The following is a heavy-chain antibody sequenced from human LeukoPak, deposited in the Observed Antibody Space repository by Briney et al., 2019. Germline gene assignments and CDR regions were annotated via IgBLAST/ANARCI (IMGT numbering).Heavy chain of an antibody. V-gene: IGHV4-4*07. CDR1: GGSISSYY. Sequence: PSETLSLTCTVSGGSISSYYWSWIRQPAGQGLEWVGHIYTSGSTNHNPSLKSRVTMSVDTSKNQFSLKLSSVTAADTAVYYCARGEYCGSATCNILAEYFRHWGQGTLVTVSS. CDR3: ARGEYCGSATCNILAEYFRH. D-gene: IGHD2-2*02. J-gene: IGHJ1*01. CDR2: IYTSGST.